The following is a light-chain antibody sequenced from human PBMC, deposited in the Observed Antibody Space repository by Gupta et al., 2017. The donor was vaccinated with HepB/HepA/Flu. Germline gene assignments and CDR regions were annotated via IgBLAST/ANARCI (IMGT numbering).Light chain of an antibody. J-gene: IGLJ1*01. CDR2: DVS. V-gene: IGLV2-14*01. Sequence: QSALTQPASVSGSPGQSTTISCTGTSSDVGGYNYVSWYQQHPGKAPKFMIYDVSNRPSGVSNRFSGSKSGNTASLTISGLQAEDEADYYCSSYRSSSTPVGVFGTGTKVTVL. CDR3: SSYRSSSTPVGV. CDR1: SSDVGGYNY.